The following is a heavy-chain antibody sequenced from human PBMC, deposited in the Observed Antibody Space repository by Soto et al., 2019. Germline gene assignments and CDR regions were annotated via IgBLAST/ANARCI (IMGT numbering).Heavy chain of an antibody. V-gene: IGHV3-30*18. J-gene: IGHJ6*02. Sequence: QVQLVESGGGVVQPGRSLRLSCAASGFTFSSYDMHWVRQAPGKGLEWVAVISYDGSNKYYADSVKGRFTISRDNSKNTLYLQMNSLRAEDTAVYYCANLLEGGADYYYGMDVWGQGTTVTVSS. D-gene: IGHD3-10*01. CDR3: ANLLEGGADYYYGMDV. CDR2: ISYDGSNK. CDR1: GFTFSSYD.